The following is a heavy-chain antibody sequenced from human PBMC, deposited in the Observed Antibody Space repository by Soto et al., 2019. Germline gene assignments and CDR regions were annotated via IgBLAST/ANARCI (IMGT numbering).Heavy chain of an antibody. J-gene: IGHJ4*02. CDR1: GYTCTSYG. D-gene: IGHD6-19*01. CDR2: ISANNGNT. V-gene: IGHV1-18*01. Sequence: ASVKVSCKASGYTCTSYGINWVRQAPGQGLEWMGWISANNGNTNYAQKFQGRVTMTTDTSTSTAYMELRSLRSDDTAVYHCARDHFTIYSSLAYWGQGTLVTVSS. CDR3: ARDHFTIYSSLAY.